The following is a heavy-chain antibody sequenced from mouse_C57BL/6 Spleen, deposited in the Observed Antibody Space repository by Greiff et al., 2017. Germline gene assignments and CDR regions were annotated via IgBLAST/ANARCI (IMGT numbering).Heavy chain of an antibody. D-gene: IGHD2-4*01. CDR1: GYAFSSSW. Sequence: QVQLQQSGPELVKPGASVKISCKASGYAFSSSWMNWVKQRPGKGLEWIGRIYPGDGDTNYNGKFKGKATLTADKSSSTAYMQLSSLTSEDSAVYFCARDDYGGFFDYWGQGTTLTVSS. CDR2: IYPGDGDT. J-gene: IGHJ2*01. V-gene: IGHV1-82*01. CDR3: ARDDYGGFFDY.